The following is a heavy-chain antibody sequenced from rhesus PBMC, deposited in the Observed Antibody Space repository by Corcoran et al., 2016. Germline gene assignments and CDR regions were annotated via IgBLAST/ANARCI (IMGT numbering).Heavy chain of an antibody. CDR2: IYGSGGST. Sequence: QVQLQESGPGLVKPSETLSLTCAVSGASISSNYWSWTRQAPGKGLEWIGRIYGSGGSTDYNPALKSRVTISIDTSKTQFSLKLTSVTAADTAVYYCARRYAYNSGWPDAFDFWGQGLRVTVSS. V-gene: IGHV4S2*01. CDR1: GASISSNY. J-gene: IGHJ3*01. CDR3: ARRYAYNSGWPDAFDF. D-gene: IGHD2-33*01.